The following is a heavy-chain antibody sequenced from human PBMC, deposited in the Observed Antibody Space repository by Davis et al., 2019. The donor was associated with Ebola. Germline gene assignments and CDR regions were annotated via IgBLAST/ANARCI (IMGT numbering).Heavy chain of an antibody. D-gene: IGHD6-19*01. CDR2: IYYSGST. CDR3: ARELTWGSGWYNGNWFDP. Sequence: SETLSLTCTVSGGSISSYYWSWIRQPPGKGLEWIGYIYYSGSTNYNPSLKSRVTISVDTSKNQFSLKLSSVTAADTAVYYCARELTWGSGWYNGNWFDPWGQGTLVTVSS. J-gene: IGHJ5*02. V-gene: IGHV4-59*01. CDR1: GGSISSYY.